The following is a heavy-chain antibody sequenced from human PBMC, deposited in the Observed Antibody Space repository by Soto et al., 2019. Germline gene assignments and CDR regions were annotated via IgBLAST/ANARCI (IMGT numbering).Heavy chain of an antibody. CDR3: ARDELDIVVVVAAYFDY. V-gene: IGHV3-21*01. D-gene: IGHD2-15*01. CDR1: GFTFSSYS. CDR2: ISSSSSYI. J-gene: IGHJ4*02. Sequence: EVQLVESGGGLVKPGGSLRLSCAASGFTFSSYSMNWVRQAPGKGMEWVSSISSSSSYIYYADSVKGRFTISRDNAKNSMYRQMNSLRAEDTAVYYCARDELDIVVVVAAYFDYWGKGPLVTVSA.